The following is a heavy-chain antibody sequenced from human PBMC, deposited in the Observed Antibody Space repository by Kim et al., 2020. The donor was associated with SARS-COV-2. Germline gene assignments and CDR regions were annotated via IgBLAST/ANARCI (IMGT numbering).Heavy chain of an antibody. J-gene: IGHJ4*02. V-gene: IGHV4-39*01. D-gene: IGHD2-2*01. CDR3: ASRPSLYCSSTSCYFDY. Sequence: LKSRVTISVDTSKNQFSLKLSSVTAADTAVYYCASRPSLYCSSTSCYFDYWGQGTLVTVSS.